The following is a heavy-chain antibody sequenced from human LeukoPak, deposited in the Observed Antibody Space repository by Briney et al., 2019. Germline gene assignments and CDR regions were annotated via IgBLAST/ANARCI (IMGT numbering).Heavy chain of an antibody. D-gene: IGHD6-19*01. CDR1: GGSISSYY. CDR3: ARDVGDLYSSGWYRYYYMDV. CDR2: IYYSGST. J-gene: IGHJ6*03. V-gene: IGHV4-59*01. Sequence: SETLSLTCTVSGGSISSYYWSWIRQPPGKGPEWIGYIYYSGSTNYNPSLKSRVTISVDTSKNQFSLKLSSVTAADTAVYYCARDVGDLYSSGWYRYYYMDVWGKGTTVTVSS.